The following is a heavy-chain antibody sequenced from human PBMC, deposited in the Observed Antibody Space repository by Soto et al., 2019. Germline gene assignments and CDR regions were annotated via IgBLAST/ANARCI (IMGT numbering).Heavy chain of an antibody. CDR3: ARARRITIFGVVPDAFGI. CDR2: INPNSGGT. V-gene: IGHV1-2*04. J-gene: IGHJ3*02. CDR1: GYTFTGYY. Sequence: ASVKVSCKASGYTFTGYYMHWVRQAPGQGLEWMGWINPNSGGTNYAQKFQGWVTMTRDTSISTAYMELSRLRSDDTAVYYCARARRITIFGVVPDAFGIWGQGTMVTV. D-gene: IGHD3-3*01.